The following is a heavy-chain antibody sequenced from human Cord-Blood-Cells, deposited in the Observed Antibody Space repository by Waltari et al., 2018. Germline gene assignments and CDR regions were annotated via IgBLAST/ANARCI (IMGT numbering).Heavy chain of an antibody. CDR2: IYYSGNT. V-gene: IGHV4-39*01. CDR1: GGSLSSSSYY. J-gene: IGHJ5*02. Sequence: QLQLQESGPGLVKPSETLSLTCPVSGGSLSSSSYYWRWIRQPPGKGLEWIVSIYYSGNTYYNPSLKSRVTISVDTYKNQFSLKLSSVTAADTAVYYCAAGMAAAGTRWFDPWGQGTLVTVSS. CDR3: AAGMAAAGTRWFDP. D-gene: IGHD6-13*01.